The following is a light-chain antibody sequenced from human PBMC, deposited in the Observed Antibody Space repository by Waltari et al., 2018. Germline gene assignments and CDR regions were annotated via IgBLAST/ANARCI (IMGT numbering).Light chain of an antibody. CDR1: SSNIGSNY. CDR2: RNN. Sequence: QSVLTQPPSVSGTPGQRVTISCSGSSSNIGSNYVHWYQHLPGTAPKLLIYRNNQLPSGVPDRFSGSKSGTSASLAISGLRSEDEADYYCAAWDDSLSGWVFGGGPKLTVL. J-gene: IGLJ3*02. V-gene: IGLV1-47*01. CDR3: AAWDDSLSGWV.